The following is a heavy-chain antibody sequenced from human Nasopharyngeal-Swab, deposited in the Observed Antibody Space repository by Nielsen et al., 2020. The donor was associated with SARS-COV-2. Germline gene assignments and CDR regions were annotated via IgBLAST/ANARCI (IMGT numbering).Heavy chain of an antibody. CDR3: ASSVAGTTSFDY. Sequence: GESLKISCAASGFTFSSYWMHWVRQAPGKGLGWVSRINSDGSSTSYADSVKGRFTISRDNAKNTLYLQMNSLRAEDTAVCYCASSVAGTTSFDYWGQGTLVTVSS. D-gene: IGHD6-19*01. J-gene: IGHJ4*02. V-gene: IGHV3-74*01. CDR2: INSDGSST. CDR1: GFTFSSYW.